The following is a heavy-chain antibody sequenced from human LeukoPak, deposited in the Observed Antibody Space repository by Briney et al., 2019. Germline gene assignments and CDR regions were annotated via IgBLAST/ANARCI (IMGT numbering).Heavy chain of an antibody. CDR1: GFTVRSNY. J-gene: IGHJ2*01. D-gene: IGHD6-19*01. CDR3: ARDTSGWSDAYAWHFDL. Sequence: PGGSLRLSCAASGFTVRSNYMSWVRQAPGKGLEWVSVIYSGGSTYYADSVKGRFTISRDISKNTLHLQMNSLRAEDTAVYYCARDTSGWSDAYAWHFDLWGRGTLVTVSS. V-gene: IGHV3-66*01. CDR2: IYSGGST.